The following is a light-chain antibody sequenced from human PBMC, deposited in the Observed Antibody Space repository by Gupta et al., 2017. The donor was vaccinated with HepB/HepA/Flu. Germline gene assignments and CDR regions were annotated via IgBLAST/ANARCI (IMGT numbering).Light chain of an antibody. V-gene: IGKV1-9*01. CDR3: QQRNGYPYT. CDR2: AAS. Sequence: SVGDSATITCRASQGISSYLAWYQQNPGKAPKLLISAASTVQSGLPSRFSGSGSGTEFTLTISILPPEDFATYCCQQRNGYPYTFGQGTKLDIK. CDR1: QGISSY. J-gene: IGKJ2*01.